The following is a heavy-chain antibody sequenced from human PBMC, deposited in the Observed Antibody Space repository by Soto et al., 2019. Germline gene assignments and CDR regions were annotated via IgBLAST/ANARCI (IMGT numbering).Heavy chain of an antibody. Sequence: LRLSCVASGFIFSNFGMHWVRQAPGKGLEWVAVISSDEKIKQYADSVRGRFAISRDNSKNTLYLQMTSLRAEDTAIYYCARGLRSALDYWGQGTLVTVSS. V-gene: IGHV3-33*01. J-gene: IGHJ4*02. CDR3: ARGLRSALDY. CDR2: ISSDEKIK. CDR1: GFIFSNFG.